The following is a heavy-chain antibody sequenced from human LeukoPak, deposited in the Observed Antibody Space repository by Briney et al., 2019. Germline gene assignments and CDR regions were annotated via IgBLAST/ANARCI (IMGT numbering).Heavy chain of an antibody. CDR2: IKEDGSET. V-gene: IGHV3-7*01. D-gene: IGHD6-19*01. J-gene: IGHJ4*02. Sequence: GGSLRLSCTGSGFTFSSHWMSWVRQAPGRGREWVANIKEDGSETYYLDSVKGRFTISRDNAKKSVYLQMNSLRAEDTAVYYCAKDIAVAGNGGIDYWGQGTLVTVSS. CDR3: AKDIAVAGNGGIDY. CDR1: GFTFSSHW.